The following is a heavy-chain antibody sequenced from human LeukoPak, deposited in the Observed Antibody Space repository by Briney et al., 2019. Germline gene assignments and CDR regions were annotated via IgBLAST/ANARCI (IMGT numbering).Heavy chain of an antibody. V-gene: IGHV3-30-3*01. D-gene: IGHD6-13*01. CDR2: VLSDGNKK. J-gene: IGHJ4*02. CDR3: TRGKAKGQSSSWPFDY. Sequence: GGSLRLSCAASGFTFSSYWMSWVRQAPGKGPDWVAAVLSDGNKKYSADSVKGRFTISKDNSRNTLYLQMNSLGADDTAMYYCTRGKAKGQSSSWPFDYWGQGTLVTVSS. CDR1: GFTFSSYW.